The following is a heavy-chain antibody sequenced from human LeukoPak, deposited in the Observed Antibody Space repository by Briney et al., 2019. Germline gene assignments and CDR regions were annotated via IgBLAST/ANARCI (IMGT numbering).Heavy chain of an antibody. D-gene: IGHD1-1*01. CDR3: VRDPGRTGTSY. J-gene: IGHJ4*02. CDR1: GFTFSRYE. Sequence: GGSLRLSCAASGFTFSRYEMNWVRQAPGKGLEWVSYISGSGSTIYYTDSVKGRFTISRDNAKNSLYLQMNSLRAEDTAVYYCVRDPGRTGTSYWGQGTLVTVSS. CDR2: ISGSGSTI. V-gene: IGHV3-48*03.